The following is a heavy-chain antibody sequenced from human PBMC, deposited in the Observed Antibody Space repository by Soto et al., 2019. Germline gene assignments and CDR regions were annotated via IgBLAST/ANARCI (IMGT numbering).Heavy chain of an antibody. Sequence: PSETLSLTCTVSGGSISSSSYYWGWIRQPPGKGLEWIGSIYYSGSTYYNLSLKSRVTISVDTSKNQFSLKLSSVTAADTAVYYCARSMTTVVTLDYWGQGTLVTVS. D-gene: IGHD4-17*01. V-gene: IGHV4-39*01. CDR1: GGSISSSSYY. CDR3: ARSMTTVVTLDY. CDR2: IYYSGST. J-gene: IGHJ4*02.